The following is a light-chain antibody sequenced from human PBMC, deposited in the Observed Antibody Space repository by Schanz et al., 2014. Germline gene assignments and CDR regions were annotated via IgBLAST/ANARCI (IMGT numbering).Light chain of an antibody. V-gene: IGLV1-44*01. Sequence: QSVLTQPPSASATPGLRVTISCSGSSSNIGSNPVNWYQQLPGAAPKLLIYGNSNRPSGVPDRFSGSKSGTSASLAITGLQAEDEADYDCAAWDDSLSGLVFGGGTKLTVL. J-gene: IGLJ2*01. CDR1: SSNIGSNP. CDR3: AAWDDSLSGLV. CDR2: GNS.